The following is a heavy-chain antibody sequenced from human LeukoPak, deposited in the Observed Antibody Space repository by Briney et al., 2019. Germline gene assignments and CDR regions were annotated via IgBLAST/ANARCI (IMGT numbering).Heavy chain of an antibody. Sequence: GGSLRLSCAASGFTFSSYSMNWVRQAPGKGLEWVSYISSSSSTIYYADSVKGRFTISRDNAKNSLYLQMYSLRTDDTAVYYCAKDHSTHYDLLTGLDYWGQGTLVTVSS. CDR2: ISSSSSTI. D-gene: IGHD3-9*01. CDR3: AKDHSTHYDLLTGLDY. V-gene: IGHV3-48*01. J-gene: IGHJ4*02. CDR1: GFTFSSYS.